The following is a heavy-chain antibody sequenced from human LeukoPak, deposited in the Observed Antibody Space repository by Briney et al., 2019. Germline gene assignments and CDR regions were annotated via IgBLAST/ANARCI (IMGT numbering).Heavy chain of an antibody. CDR2: INHSGST. CDR1: GGSFSGYY. V-gene: IGHV4-34*01. Sequence: PSETLSLTCAVYGGSFSGYYWSWIRQPPGKGLEWIGEINHSGSTNYNPSLKSRVTISVDTSKNQFSLKLSSVTAADTAVYYCARARVFGSSWSRGNWFDPWGQGTLVTVSS. J-gene: IGHJ5*02. D-gene: IGHD6-13*01. CDR3: ARARVFGSSWSRGNWFDP.